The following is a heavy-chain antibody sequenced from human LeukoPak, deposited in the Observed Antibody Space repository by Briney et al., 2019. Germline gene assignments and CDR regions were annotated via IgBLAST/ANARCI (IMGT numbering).Heavy chain of an antibody. CDR1: GFTFSSYS. J-gene: IGHJ6*03. CDR3: ARGGYDYYYYMDV. Sequence: PGGSLRLSCAASGFTFSSYSMNWVRQAPGKGLEWVSYISSSSSTIYYADSVKGRFTISRDNAKNSLYLQMNSLRAEDTAVYYCARGGYDYYYYMDVWGKGTTVTVSS. CDR2: ISSSSSTI. V-gene: IGHV3-48*04.